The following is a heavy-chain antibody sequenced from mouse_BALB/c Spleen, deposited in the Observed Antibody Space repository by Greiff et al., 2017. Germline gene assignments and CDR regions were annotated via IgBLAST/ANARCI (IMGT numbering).Heavy chain of an antibody. CDR1: GYSFTGYF. CDR2: INPYNGDT. CDR3: ARLLRTYYAMDY. Sequence: VQLKESGPELVKPGASVKISCKASGYSFTGYFMNWVMQSHGKSLEWIGRINPYNGDTFYNQKFKGKATLTVDKSSSTAHMELRSLASEDSAVYYCARLLRTYYAMDYWGQGTSVTVSS. J-gene: IGHJ4*01. V-gene: IGHV1-20*02. D-gene: IGHD1-1*01.